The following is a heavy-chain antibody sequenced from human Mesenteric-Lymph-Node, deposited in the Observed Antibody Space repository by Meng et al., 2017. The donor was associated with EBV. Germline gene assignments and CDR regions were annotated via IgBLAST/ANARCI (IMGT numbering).Heavy chain of an antibody. Sequence: QGQLQCSGPGLTKPSGTRSLTCTVSVYSVSSGSKYWSWIRQSPGKGLEWIGYMYYSGITKYNPSLKSRVTISVDTSKNQFSLKLSSVTAADTALYYCARDLGYSGYYPAYWGQGTLVTVSS. CDR2: MYYSGIT. D-gene: IGHD5-12*01. V-gene: IGHV4-61*01. J-gene: IGHJ4*02. CDR1: VYSVSSGSKY. CDR3: ARDLGYSGYYPAY.